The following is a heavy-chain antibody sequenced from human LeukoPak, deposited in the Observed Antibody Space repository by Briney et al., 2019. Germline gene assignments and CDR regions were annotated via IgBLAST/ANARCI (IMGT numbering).Heavy chain of an antibody. CDR3: ARELWFGEDYYYMDV. CDR2: IYTGGST. V-gene: IGHV3-66*01. CDR1: GFTFRTYT. J-gene: IGHJ6*03. Sequence: PGGSLRLSCAASGFTFRTYTIAWVRQAPGKGLEWVSVIYTGGSTYYADSVKGRFTISRDNSKNTLYLQMNSLRAEDTAVYYCARELWFGEDYYYMDVWGKGTTVTISS. D-gene: IGHD3-10*01.